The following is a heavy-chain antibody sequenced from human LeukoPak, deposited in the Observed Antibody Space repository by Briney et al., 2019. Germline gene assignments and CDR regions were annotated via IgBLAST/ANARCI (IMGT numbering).Heavy chain of an antibody. J-gene: IGHJ4*02. CDR3: ARGERHYGSGSYSSDF. CDR2: INSDGSST. D-gene: IGHD3-10*01. V-gene: IGHV3-74*01. Sequence: GGSLRLSCAASEFSVGSNYMTWVRQAPGKGLVWVSRINSDGSSTTYADSVKGRFTISRDNAKNTLYLQMNSLRAEDTAVYYCARGERHYGSGSYSSDFWGQGTLVTVSS. CDR1: EFSVGSNY.